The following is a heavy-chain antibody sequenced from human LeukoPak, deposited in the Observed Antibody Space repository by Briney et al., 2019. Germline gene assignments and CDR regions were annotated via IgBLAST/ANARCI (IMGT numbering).Heavy chain of an antibody. CDR1: GGSISSSNW. Sequence: PSETLSLTCAVSGGSISSSNWWSWVRQPPGKGLEWIGEIYHSGSTNYNPSLKSRVTISVDKSKNQFSLKLSSVTAADTAVYYCARDLLEWPDAFDIWGQGTVVTVSS. V-gene: IGHV4-4*02. CDR2: IYHSGST. J-gene: IGHJ3*02. CDR3: ARDLLEWPDAFDI. D-gene: IGHD3-3*01.